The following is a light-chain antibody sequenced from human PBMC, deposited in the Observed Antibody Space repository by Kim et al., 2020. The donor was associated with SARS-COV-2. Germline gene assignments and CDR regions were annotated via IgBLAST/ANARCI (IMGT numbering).Light chain of an antibody. Sequence: QPVLTKSSSASASLGSSVKLTCTLSSGHSSYIIAWHQQQPGKAPRYLMKLEGSGSYNKGSGVPDRFSGSSSGADCYLTISNLQSEDEADYYCETWDSNTRVFGGGTQLTVL. CDR2: LEGSGSY. J-gene: IGLJ2*01. V-gene: IGLV4-60*03. CDR3: ETWDSNTRV. CDR1: SGHSSYI.